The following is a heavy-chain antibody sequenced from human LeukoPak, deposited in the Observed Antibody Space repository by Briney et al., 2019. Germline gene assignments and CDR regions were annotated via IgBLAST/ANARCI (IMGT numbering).Heavy chain of an antibody. CDR3: AKSGSSSWWSNWFDP. CDR2: ISGSGGST. V-gene: IGHV3-23*01. J-gene: IGHJ5*02. D-gene: IGHD6-13*01. Sequence: GGSLRLSCAASGFTFSSYAMSWVRQAPGKGLEWVSAISGSGGSTYYADSVKGRFTISRDTSENTLYLQMNSLRAEDTAVYYCAKSGSSSWWSNWFDPWGQGTLVTVSS. CDR1: GFTFSSYA.